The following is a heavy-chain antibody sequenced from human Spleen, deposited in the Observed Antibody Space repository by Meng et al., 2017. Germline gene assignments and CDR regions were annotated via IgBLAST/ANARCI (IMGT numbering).Heavy chain of an antibody. Sequence: GESLKISCAASGFTFSSYWMQWVRQAPGKGLEWVSVIYSGGSTYYADSVKGRFTISRHNSKNTLYLQMNSLRAEDTAVYYCASTVVDCGGDCYSNDAFDIWGQGTMVTVSS. CDR3: ASTVVDCGGDCYSNDAFDI. CDR1: GFTFSSYW. CDR2: IYSGGST. V-gene: IGHV3-53*04. J-gene: IGHJ3*02. D-gene: IGHD2-21*02.